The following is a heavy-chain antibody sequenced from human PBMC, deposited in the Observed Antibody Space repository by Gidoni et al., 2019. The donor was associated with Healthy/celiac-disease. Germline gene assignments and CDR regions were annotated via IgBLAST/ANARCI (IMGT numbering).Heavy chain of an antibody. CDR3: ASTGWLQLDPGYFDY. J-gene: IGHJ4*02. CDR2: LLYDGSNK. Sequence: QVQLVESGGGVVQPGRSLRLSCAAAGFTFSSYGMHWVRQAPGKGLEWVAVLLYDGSNKYYADSVKGRFTISRDNSKNTLYLQMHSLRAEDTAVYYCASTGWLQLDPGYFDYWGQGTLVTVSS. D-gene: IGHD5-12*01. V-gene: IGHV3-33*08. CDR1: GFTFSSYG.